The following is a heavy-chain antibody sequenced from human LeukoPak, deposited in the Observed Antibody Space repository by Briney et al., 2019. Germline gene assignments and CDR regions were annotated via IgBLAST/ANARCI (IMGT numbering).Heavy chain of an antibody. CDR2: IYYSGST. J-gene: IGHJ3*02. D-gene: IGHD2-21*01. Sequence: SETLSLTCTVSGGSISSSSYYWGWIRQPPGKGLEWIGSIYYSGSTYYNPSLKSRVTISVDTSKNQFSLKLSSVTAADTAVYYCARAASDAFDIWGQGTMVTVSS. V-gene: IGHV4-39*07. CDR1: GGSISSSSYY. CDR3: ARAASDAFDI.